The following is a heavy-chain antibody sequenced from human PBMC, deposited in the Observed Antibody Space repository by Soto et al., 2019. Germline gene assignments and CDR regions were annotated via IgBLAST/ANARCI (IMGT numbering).Heavy chain of an antibody. V-gene: IGHV3-9*01. J-gene: IGHJ4*02. D-gene: IGHD2-15*01. CDR3: VRAIEMHCSGGFCSDY. CDR1: GFAFGDYG. Sequence: EVQLVESGGGLVQPGRSLRLSCAASGFAFGDYGMHWVRQAPGKGLEWVSGISWNSEIIDYADSVKGRFTISRDNAKNSLFLQMNSLRAEDTALYYCVRAIEMHCSGGFCSDYWGQGTVVTVSS. CDR2: ISWNSEII.